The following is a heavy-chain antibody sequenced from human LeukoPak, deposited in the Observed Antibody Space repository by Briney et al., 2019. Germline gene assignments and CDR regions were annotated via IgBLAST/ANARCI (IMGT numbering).Heavy chain of an antibody. CDR1: GFTFDDYG. CDR2: INWNGGST. V-gene: IGHV3-20*04. CDR3: AREVGGVVVYYFDY. J-gene: IGHJ4*02. D-gene: IGHD3-22*01. Sequence: GGSLRLSCAASGFTFDDYGMSWVRQAPGKGLEWVSGINWNGGSTGYADSVKGRFTISRDNAKNSLYLQMNGLRAEDTALYYCAREVGGVVVYYFDYWGQGTLVTVSS.